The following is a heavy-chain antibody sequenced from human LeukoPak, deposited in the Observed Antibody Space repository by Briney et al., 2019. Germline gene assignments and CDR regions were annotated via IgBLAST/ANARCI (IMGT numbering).Heavy chain of an antibody. CDR2: IYISGTT. V-gene: IGHV4-4*07. CDR3: AREYDFWTGTDFSRGWLDP. D-gene: IGHD3-3*01. Sequence: SETLSLTCSISGVSINDHYWAWIRQPAGRGLEWIGHIYISGTTDYNPSHRSRVTISLDMSKNSFSLRLTSMTAADTAVYYCAREYDFWTGTDFSRGWLDPWGQGIVVTVSS. J-gene: IGHJ5*02. CDR1: GVSINDHY.